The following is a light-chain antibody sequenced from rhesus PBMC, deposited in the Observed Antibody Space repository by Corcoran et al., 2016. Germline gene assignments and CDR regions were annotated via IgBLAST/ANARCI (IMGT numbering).Light chain of an antibody. V-gene: IGKV1S12*01. CDR3: QRYCDNPPLT. Sequence: DIQMTQSPSALSASVGDRVTISCRASQNIYSDLAWYQQKPGKAPKLLIYAASSLQTGIPSRSSGSGAGTVFTLTISSLQPEDSATYYCQRYCDNPPLTFGGGTKVELE. J-gene: IGKJ4*01. CDR2: AAS. CDR1: QNIYSD.